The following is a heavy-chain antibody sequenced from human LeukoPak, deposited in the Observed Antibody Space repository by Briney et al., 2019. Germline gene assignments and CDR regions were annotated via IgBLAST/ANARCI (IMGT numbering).Heavy chain of an antibody. CDR1: GYTFTGYY. V-gene: IGHV1-46*01. CDR3: ASGGGTMIEPAYFDY. J-gene: IGHJ4*02. CDR2: INPSGGST. Sequence: ASVKVSCKASGYTFTGYYTHWVRQAPGQGLEWMGIINPSGGSTSYAQEFQGRVTMTRDMSTSTVYMELSSLRSEDTAVYYCASGGGTMIEPAYFDYWGQGTLVTVSS. D-gene: IGHD3-22*01.